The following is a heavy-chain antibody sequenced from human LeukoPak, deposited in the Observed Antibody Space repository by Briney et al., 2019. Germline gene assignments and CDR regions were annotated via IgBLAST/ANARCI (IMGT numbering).Heavy chain of an antibody. Sequence: SETLSLTCTVSGGSISSGSYYWSWIRQPAGKGLEWIGRIYTSGSTNYNPSLESRVTISVDTSKNQFSLKLSSVTAADTAVYYCARESEQWPYYYYGMDVWGQGTTVTVSS. V-gene: IGHV4-61*02. CDR3: ARESEQWPYYYYGMDV. CDR2: IYTSGST. CDR1: GGSISSGSYY. J-gene: IGHJ6*02. D-gene: IGHD6-19*01.